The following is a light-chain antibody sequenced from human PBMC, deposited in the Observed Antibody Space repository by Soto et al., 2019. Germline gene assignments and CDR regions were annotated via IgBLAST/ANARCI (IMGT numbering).Light chain of an antibody. CDR1: QSISIN. V-gene: IGKV3-15*01. CDR3: QQYYNWPRT. CDR2: AAS. J-gene: IGKJ5*01. Sequence: EIVMTQSPATLSVSPGERAILSCRASQSISINLAWYQQKPGQAPRLLIYAASNRATGVPARFSGSWSGTEFTLTINSLQAEDCAVYYCQQYYNWPRTFGQGTRLEIK.